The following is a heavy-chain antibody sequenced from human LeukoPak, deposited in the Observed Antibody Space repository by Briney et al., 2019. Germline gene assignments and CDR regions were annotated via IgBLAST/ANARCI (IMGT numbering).Heavy chain of an antibody. CDR2: IYYSGST. CDR3: ARVHSSGWPHYYFDY. V-gene: IGHV4-59*01. D-gene: IGHD6-19*01. Sequence: PSETLSLTCTVSGGSISSYYWSWIRQPPGKGLEWIGYIYYSGSTNYNPSLKSRVTISVDTSKNQFSLKLSSVTAADTAVYYCARVHSSGWPHYYFDYWGQGNLVTVSS. J-gene: IGHJ4*02. CDR1: GGSISSYY.